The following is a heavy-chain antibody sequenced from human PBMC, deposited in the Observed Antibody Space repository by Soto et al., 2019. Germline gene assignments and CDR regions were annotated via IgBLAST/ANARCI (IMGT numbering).Heavy chain of an antibody. CDR1: GFTFSSYS. Sequence: PGGSLRLSCAASGFTFSSYSMNWVRQAPGKGLEWVSSISSSGSYIYYADSVKGRFTLSRDNAKNSLYLQMNSLRAEDTAVYYCARDGSYDSSGYYFDYWGQGTLVTVSS. CDR2: ISSSGSYI. J-gene: IGHJ4*02. CDR3: ARDGSYDSSGYYFDY. D-gene: IGHD3-22*01. V-gene: IGHV3-21*01.